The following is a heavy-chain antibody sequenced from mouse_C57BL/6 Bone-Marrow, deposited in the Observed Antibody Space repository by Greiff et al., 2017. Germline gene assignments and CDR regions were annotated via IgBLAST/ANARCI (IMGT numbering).Heavy chain of an antibody. CDR3: ARVRDYYGSSYPFAY. CDR2: IYPRSGNT. D-gene: IGHD1-1*01. CDR1: GYTFTSYG. V-gene: IGHV1-81*01. Sequence: VQLPQSGAELARPGASVKLSCKASGYTFTSYGISWVKQRTGQGLEWIGEIYPRSGNTYYNEKFKGKATLSADKSSSTAYMELRSLTSEDSAVYFCARVRDYYGSSYPFAYRGQGTLVTVSA. J-gene: IGHJ3*01.